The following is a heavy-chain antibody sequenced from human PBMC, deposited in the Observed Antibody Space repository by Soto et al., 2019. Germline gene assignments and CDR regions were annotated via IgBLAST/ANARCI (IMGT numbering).Heavy chain of an antibody. CDR2: ISYDGSNK. J-gene: IGHJ4*02. Sequence: GGSLRLSCAASGFTFSSYAMHWVRQAPGKGLEWVAVISYDGSNKYYADSVKGRFTISRDNSKNTLYLQMNSLRAEDTAVYYCAREGRLVLGYCSSTSCYFPLDYWGQGTLVTVSS. D-gene: IGHD2-2*01. CDR3: AREGRLVLGYCSSTSCYFPLDY. V-gene: IGHV3-30-3*01. CDR1: GFTFSSYA.